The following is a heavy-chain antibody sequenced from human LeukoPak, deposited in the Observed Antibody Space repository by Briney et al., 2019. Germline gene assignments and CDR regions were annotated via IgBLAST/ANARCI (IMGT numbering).Heavy chain of an antibody. CDR3: AKDGYSYGYGIGVS. CDR1: GFTFSSYA. CDR2: ISGSGGST. V-gene: IGHV3-23*01. Sequence: PGGSLRLSCAASGFTFSSYAMSWVRQAPGKGLEWVSAISGSGGSTYYADSVKGRFTISRDNSKNTLYLQMNSLRAEDTAVYYCAKDGYSYGYGIGVSWGQGTLVTVSS. J-gene: IGHJ4*02. D-gene: IGHD5-18*01.